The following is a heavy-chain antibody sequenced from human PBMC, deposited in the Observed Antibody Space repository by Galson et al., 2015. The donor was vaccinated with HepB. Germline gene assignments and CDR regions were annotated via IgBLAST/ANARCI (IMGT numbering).Heavy chain of an antibody. CDR3: ASGSGSYSKWFDP. V-gene: IGHV1-69*10. Sequence: SVKVSCKASGGAFSSYAISWVRQAPGQGLELMGGIIPILGIANYAQKFQGRVTITADKSTSTAYMELSSLRSEDTAVYYCASGSGSYSKWFDPWGQGTLVTVSS. CDR1: GGAFSSYA. CDR2: IIPILGIA. J-gene: IGHJ5*02. D-gene: IGHD3-10*01.